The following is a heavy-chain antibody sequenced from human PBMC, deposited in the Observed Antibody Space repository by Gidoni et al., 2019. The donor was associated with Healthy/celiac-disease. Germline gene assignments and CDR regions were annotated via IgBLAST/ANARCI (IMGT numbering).Heavy chain of an antibody. J-gene: IGHJ4*02. V-gene: IGHV3-33*01. D-gene: IGHD2-15*01. Sequence: QVQLVESGGGVVQPGRSLRLSCAASGFTFSSYGMQWVRQAPGKGLEWVAVIWYDGSNKYYADSVKGRFTISRDNSKNTLYLQMNSLRAEDTAVYYCARALKRLPFDYWGQGTLVTVSS. CDR3: ARALKRLPFDY. CDR1: GFTFSSYG. CDR2: IWYDGSNK.